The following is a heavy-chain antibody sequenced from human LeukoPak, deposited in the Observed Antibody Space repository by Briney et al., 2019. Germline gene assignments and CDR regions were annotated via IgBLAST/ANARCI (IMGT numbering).Heavy chain of an antibody. D-gene: IGHD3-22*01. V-gene: IGHV3-23*01. J-gene: IGHJ4*02. CDR2: IRGSGGST. Sequence: GGSLRLSCAASGFTFSSYAMSWVRQAPGKGLEWVSAIRGSGGSTYYADSVKGRFTISRDNSKNTLYLRMNSLRAEDTAVYYCAKSAYYYDSSGYYYFDYWGQGTLVTVSS. CDR3: AKSAYYYDSSGYYYFDY. CDR1: GFTFSSYA.